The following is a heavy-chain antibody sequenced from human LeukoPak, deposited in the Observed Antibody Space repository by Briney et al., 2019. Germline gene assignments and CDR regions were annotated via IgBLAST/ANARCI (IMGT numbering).Heavy chain of an antibody. CDR3: AKDPDGVGSGSYEYYFDY. D-gene: IGHD3-10*01. Sequence: GGSLRLSCAASGFTFSSYAMSWVRQAPGKGLEWVSAISGSGGSTYYADSVKGRFTISRDNSKSTLYLQMNSLRAEDTAVYYCAKDPDGVGSGSYEYYFDYWGQGTLVTVSS. CDR1: GFTFSSYA. J-gene: IGHJ4*02. CDR2: ISGSGGST. V-gene: IGHV3-23*01.